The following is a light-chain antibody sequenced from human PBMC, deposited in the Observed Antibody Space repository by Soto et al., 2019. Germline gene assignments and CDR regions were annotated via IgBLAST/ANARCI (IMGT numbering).Light chain of an antibody. CDR1: QSLLHSNGYNY. V-gene: IGKV2-28*01. J-gene: IGKJ3*01. Sequence: DIVMTQSPLSLPVTPGEPASSSCRSSQSLLHSNGYNYLDWYLQKPGQSPQLLIYLGSNRASGVHDRFSGSGSGTDFTLKISRVEAEDVGVYYGMQALQTPFTFGPGTKVDIK. CDR2: LGS. CDR3: MQALQTPFT.